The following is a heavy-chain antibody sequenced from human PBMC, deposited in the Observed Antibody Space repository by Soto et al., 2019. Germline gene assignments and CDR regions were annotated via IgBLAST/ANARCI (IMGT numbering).Heavy chain of an antibody. CDR1: EHTFTNYG. CDR3: AGGQGSLIPYYFDS. CDR2: INTYSGNT. V-gene: IGHV1-18*04. Sequence: QVQLVQSWAEVKKPGASVRVSCKASEHTFTNYGINWVRLAPGQGLEWMGWINTYSGNTIYAQKFQDRLTITTDTSTNTASMELRSLTSDDTAVFYCAGGQGSLIPYYFDSWGQGTLVTVSS. D-gene: IGHD2-2*01. J-gene: IGHJ4*02.